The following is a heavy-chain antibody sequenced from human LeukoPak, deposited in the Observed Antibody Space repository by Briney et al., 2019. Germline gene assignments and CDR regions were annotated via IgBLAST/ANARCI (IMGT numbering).Heavy chain of an antibody. CDR3: AKDLGGGSYHDY. D-gene: IGHD1-26*01. CDR1: GFTFSSYE. J-gene: IGHJ4*02. V-gene: IGHV3-21*01. CDR2: ISDDSNYI. Sequence: GGSLRLSCAASGFTFSSYEMNWVRQAPGKGLEWVSSISDDSNYIFYADSVKGRFTISRDNSKNTLYLQLNSLRAEDTAVYYCAKDLGGGSYHDYWGQGTVVTVSS.